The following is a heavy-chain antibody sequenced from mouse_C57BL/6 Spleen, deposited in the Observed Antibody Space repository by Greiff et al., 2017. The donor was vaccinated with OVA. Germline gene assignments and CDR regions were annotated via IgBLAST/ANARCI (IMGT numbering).Heavy chain of an antibody. CDR2: IFPGSGST. D-gene: IGHD1-1*01. CDR3: ARGGYYGSSSSWFAY. V-gene: IGHV1-75*01. Sequence: QAQLQQSGPELVKPGASVKISCKASGYTFTDYYINWVKQRPGQGLEWIGWIFPGSGSTYYNEKFKGKATLTVDKSSSTAYMLLSSLTSEDSAVYFCARGGYYGSSSSWFAYWGQGTLVTVSA. CDR1: GYTFTDYY. J-gene: IGHJ3*01.